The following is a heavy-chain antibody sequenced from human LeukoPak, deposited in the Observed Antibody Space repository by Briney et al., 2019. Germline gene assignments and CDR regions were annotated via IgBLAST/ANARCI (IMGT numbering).Heavy chain of an antibody. CDR2: IVPIFGTA. CDR3: ARTSRGGYSGYDPNFDY. Sequence: SVKVSCKASGGTFSSYAISWVRQAPGQGLEWMGGIVPIFGTANYAQKFQGRVTITADESTSTAYMELSSLRSEDTAVYYCARTSRGGYSGYDPNFDYWGQGTLVTVSS. D-gene: IGHD5-12*01. J-gene: IGHJ4*02. V-gene: IGHV1-69*13. CDR1: GGTFSSYA.